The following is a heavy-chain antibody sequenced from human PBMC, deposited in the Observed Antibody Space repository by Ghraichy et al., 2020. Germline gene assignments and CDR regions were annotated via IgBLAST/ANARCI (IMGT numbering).Heavy chain of an antibody. V-gene: IGHV4-39*01. CDR3: ARHNPLSAAGTDY. Sequence: ESLNISCIVSGGSISSSSYYWDWIRQPPGKGLEWIGSIYYSGSTYYNASLKSRVTISVDTSKNQFSLKLSSVTAADTAVYYCARHNPLSAAGTDYWGQGTLVTVSS. D-gene: IGHD6-13*01. J-gene: IGHJ4*02. CDR2: IYYSGST. CDR1: GGSISSSSYY.